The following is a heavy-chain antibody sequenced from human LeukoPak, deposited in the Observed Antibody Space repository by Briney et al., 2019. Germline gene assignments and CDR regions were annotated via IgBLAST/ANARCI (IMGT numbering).Heavy chain of an antibody. D-gene: IGHD3-10*01. CDR2: IYPGDSDI. CDR3: ARRAPEVVRGTYHYYYGMDV. Sequence: PGESLKISCKASGYSFANFWIGWVRQMPGKGLEWMGIIYPGDSDIRYSPSFQGQVTISADNSIRTAYLQWSSLKASDTAIYYCARRAPEVVRGTYHYYYGMDVWGQGTTVTVSS. CDR1: GYSFANFW. J-gene: IGHJ6*02. V-gene: IGHV5-51*01.